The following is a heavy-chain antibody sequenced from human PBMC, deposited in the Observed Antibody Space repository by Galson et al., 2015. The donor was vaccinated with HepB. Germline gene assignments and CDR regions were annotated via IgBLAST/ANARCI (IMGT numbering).Heavy chain of an antibody. CDR3: AKGGSIGRPHDAFDI. Sequence: SLRLSCAASGFTFSSYAMIWVRQAPGKGLEWVSVISGNANSAYYADSVKGRFTISRDNSKSTLYLQMNSLRAEDTAVYYCAKGGSIGRPHDAFDIWGQGTMVTVSS. J-gene: IGHJ3*02. CDR1: GFTFSSYA. CDR2: ISGNANSA. V-gene: IGHV3-23*01. D-gene: IGHD2-15*01.